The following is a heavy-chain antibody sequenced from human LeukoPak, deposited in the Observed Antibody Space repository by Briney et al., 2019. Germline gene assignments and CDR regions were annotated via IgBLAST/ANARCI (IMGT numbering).Heavy chain of an antibody. V-gene: IGHV4-34*01. CDR2: INHSGST. CDR3: ARHFVEGPKHYYYYYMDV. D-gene: IGHD5-24*01. J-gene: IGHJ6*03. Sequence: PSETLSLTCAVYGGSFSGYYWSWIRQPPGKGLEWIGEINHSGSTNYNPSLKSRVTISVDTSKNQFSLKLSSVTAADTAVYYCARHFVEGPKHYYYYYMDVWGKGTTVTVSS. CDR1: GGSFSGYY.